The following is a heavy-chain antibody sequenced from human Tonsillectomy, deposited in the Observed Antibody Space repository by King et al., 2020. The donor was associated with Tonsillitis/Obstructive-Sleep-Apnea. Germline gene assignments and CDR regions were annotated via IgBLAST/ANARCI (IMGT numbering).Heavy chain of an antibody. Sequence: VQLVESGGGVVQPGRSLRLSCAASRFTFSSYAMHWVRQVPGKGLEWVAVISYDGGKKYYADSVKGRFTISRDNSKNTLYLQMNSLRAEDTAVYYCAREDGYCSGGSCYSKAFDIWGQGTMVTVSS. J-gene: IGHJ3*02. D-gene: IGHD2-15*01. CDR1: RFTFSSYA. CDR2: ISYDGGKK. V-gene: IGHV3-30*01. CDR3: AREDGYCSGGSCYSKAFDI.